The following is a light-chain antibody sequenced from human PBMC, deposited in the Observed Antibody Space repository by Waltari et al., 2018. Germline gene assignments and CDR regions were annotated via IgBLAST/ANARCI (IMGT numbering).Light chain of an antibody. Sequence: RARQTIGNWLAWYQQKPGKAPKLLIYKASSLQSGVPSRFSGSGSGTEFTLTISSLQPDDFATYYCQQYNSYSFTFGPGTTVDIK. CDR1: QTIGNW. CDR2: KAS. J-gene: IGKJ3*01. V-gene: IGKV1-5*03. CDR3: QQYNSYSFT.